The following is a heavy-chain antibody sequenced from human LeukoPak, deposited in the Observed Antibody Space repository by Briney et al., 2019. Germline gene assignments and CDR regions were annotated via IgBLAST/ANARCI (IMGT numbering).Heavy chain of an antibody. V-gene: IGHV4-61*02. CDR1: GGSISSGSYY. CDR3: ASNTRITSGIDY. CDR2: IYTSGST. D-gene: IGHD3-10*01. J-gene: IGHJ4*02. Sequence: SETLSLTCTVSGGSISSGSYYWSWIRQPAGKGLEWIGRIYTSGSTNYNPSLKSRISISLDTSKNQFSLNLNSVTAADTAVYYCASNTRITSGIDYWGQGTLVTVSS.